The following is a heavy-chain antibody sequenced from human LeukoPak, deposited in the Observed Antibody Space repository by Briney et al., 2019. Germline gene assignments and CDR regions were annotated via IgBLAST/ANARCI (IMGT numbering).Heavy chain of an antibody. CDR2: INHSGST. J-gene: IGHJ6*02. Sequence: SETLSLTCAVYGGSFSGYYWSWIRQPPGKGLEWIGEINHSGSTNYNPSLKSRVTISVDTSKNQFSLKLSSVTAADTAVYYCARNKRAPASPYYYGSGSYYGMDVWGQGTTVTVSS. CDR1: GGSFSGYY. D-gene: IGHD3-10*01. CDR3: ARNKRAPASPYYYGSGSYYGMDV. V-gene: IGHV4-34*01.